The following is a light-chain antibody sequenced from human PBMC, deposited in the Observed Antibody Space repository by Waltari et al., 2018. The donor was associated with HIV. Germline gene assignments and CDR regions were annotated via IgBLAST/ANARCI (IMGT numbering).Light chain of an antibody. J-gene: IGKJ5*01. CDR2: KTS. Sequence: DIQMTQSPSTLSASVGDRVTITCRASQSITNWLAWYQQKPGKAPKLLLSKTSSLESGVPSRFSGSGSGTEFTLTIIGLQPDDFATYYCQQYYSYPDTFGQGTRLEIK. CDR1: QSITNW. CDR3: QQYYSYPDT. V-gene: IGKV1-5*03.